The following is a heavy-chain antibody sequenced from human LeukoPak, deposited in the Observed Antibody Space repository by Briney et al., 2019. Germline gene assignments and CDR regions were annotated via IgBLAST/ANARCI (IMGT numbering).Heavy chain of an antibody. CDR3: ARENSSGWNYYMDV. CDR2: MNPNSGNT. D-gene: IGHD6-19*01. CDR1: GYTFTSYD. J-gene: IGHJ6*03. Sequence: ASVKVSCKASGYTFTSYDINWVRQATGQGLEWMGWMNPNSGNTGYAQKFQGRVTITRNTSISTAYMELSSLRSEDTAVYYCARENSSGWNYYMDVWGKGTTVTVSS. V-gene: IGHV1-8*03.